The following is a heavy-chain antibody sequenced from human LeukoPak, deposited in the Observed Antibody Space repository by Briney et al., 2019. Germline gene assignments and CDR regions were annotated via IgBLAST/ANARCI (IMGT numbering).Heavy chain of an antibody. CDR2: INPNSGGT. V-gene: IGHV1-2*06. J-gene: IGHJ5*02. CDR3: AREPMVRDFNWFDP. CDR1: GYAFTGYC. D-gene: IGHD3-10*01. Sequence: GASVKVSCKASGYAFTGYCIHWVRQAPGQGLEWMGRINPNSGGTNYAQKFQGRVTMTRDTSISTAYMELSRLTSDDTAVYYCAREPMVRDFNWFDPWGQGTLVTVSS.